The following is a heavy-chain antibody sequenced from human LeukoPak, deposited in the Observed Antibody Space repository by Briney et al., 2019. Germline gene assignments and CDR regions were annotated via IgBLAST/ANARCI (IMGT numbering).Heavy chain of an antibody. CDR3: ARGNQQLPRSTPDY. D-gene: IGHD2-2*01. CDR1: GFTFSSSW. J-gene: IGHJ4*02. CDR2: IKTDGSTT. V-gene: IGHV3-74*01. Sequence: GGSLRLSCAVSGFTFSSSWMHWVRQAPGKGLVWVSHIKTDGSTTAYADSVKGRFTISRDNAKDTLYLQMNSLRAGDTGVYYCARGNQQLPRSTPDYWGQGTLVTVSS.